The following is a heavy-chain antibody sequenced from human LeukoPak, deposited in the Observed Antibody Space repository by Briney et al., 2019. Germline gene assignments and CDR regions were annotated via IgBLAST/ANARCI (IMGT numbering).Heavy chain of an antibody. V-gene: IGHV4-39*06. J-gene: IGHJ4*02. D-gene: IGHD5-18*01. Sequence: SETLSLTCTVSGGSISSSSYYWGWIRQPPGKGLEWIGSIYYSGSTNYNPSLKSRVTISVDTSKNQFPLKLTSVTAADTAVYYCARYSYGGYYFDYWGQGTLVTVSS. CDR3: ARYSYGGYYFDY. CDR1: GGSISSSSYY. CDR2: IYYSGST.